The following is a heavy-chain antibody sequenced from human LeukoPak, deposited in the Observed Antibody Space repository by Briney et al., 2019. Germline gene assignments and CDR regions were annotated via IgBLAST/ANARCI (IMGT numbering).Heavy chain of an antibody. CDR1: GFTVSSNY. CDR3: ARGRDDFWSGLPYNWFDP. V-gene: IGHV4-30-2*01. J-gene: IGHJ5*02. CDR2: IYHSGST. D-gene: IGHD3-3*01. Sequence: LRLSCAASGFTVSSNYMSWVRQPPGKGLEWIGYIYHSGSTYYNPSLKSRVTISVDRSKNQFSLKLSSVTAADTAVYYCARGRDDFWSGLPYNWFDPWGQGTLVTVSS.